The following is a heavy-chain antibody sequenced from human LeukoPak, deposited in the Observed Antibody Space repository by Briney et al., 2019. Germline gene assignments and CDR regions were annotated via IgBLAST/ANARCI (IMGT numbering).Heavy chain of an antibody. V-gene: IGHV3-23*01. Sequence: GGSLRLSCAASGFTFSIYAMSWVRQAPGKGLEWVSSISSKGELTFYADSVKGRFTISRDNSESTLYLQMNILRAEDTAIYYCTRDRPNYYGSDGHYYRRNGDYWGQGTLVTVS. D-gene: IGHD3-22*01. CDR3: TRDRPNYYGSDGHYYRRNGDY. CDR2: ISSKGELT. J-gene: IGHJ4*02. CDR1: GFTFSIYA.